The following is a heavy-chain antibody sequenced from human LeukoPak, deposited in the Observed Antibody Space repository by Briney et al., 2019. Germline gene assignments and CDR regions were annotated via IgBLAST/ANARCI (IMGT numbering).Heavy chain of an antibody. V-gene: IGHV4-4*07. D-gene: IGHD3-3*01. CDR1: GGSISSYY. J-gene: IGHJ4*02. CDR2: IYTSGST. CDR3: AREAVSGGLRFLEWPFDY. Sequence: SETLSLTCTVSGGSISSYYWSWIRQPAGKGLEWIGRIYTSGSTNYNPSLKSRVTMSVDTSKNQFSLKLSSVTAADTAVYYCAREAVSGGLRFLEWPFDYWGQGTLVTVSS.